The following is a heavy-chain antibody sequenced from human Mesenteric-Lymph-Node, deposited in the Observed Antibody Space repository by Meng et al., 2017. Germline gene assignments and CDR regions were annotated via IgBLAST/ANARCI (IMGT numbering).Heavy chain of an antibody. D-gene: IGHD3-3*01. CDR2: IYHSGST. CDR1: GYSISSGYY. CDR3: ARSYYDSRGRFDP. J-gene: IGHJ5*02. Sequence: SETLSLTCTASGYSISSGYYWGWIRQPPGKGLEWIGNIYHSGSTYYNPSLKSRVTISVDTSKNQFSLKLSSVTAADTAVYYCARSYYDSRGRFDPWGQGTLVTVAS. V-gene: IGHV4-38-2*02.